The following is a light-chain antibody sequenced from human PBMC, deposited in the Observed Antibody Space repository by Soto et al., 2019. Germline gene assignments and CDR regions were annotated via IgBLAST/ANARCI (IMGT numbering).Light chain of an antibody. CDR1: SSDVGAYAY. CDR3: HSYTSSSTLV. CDR2: DVT. V-gene: IGLV2-14*03. Sequence: QSALTQPASVSVSPGPSITISCTGTSSDVGAYAYVSWYKHHPGKDPKLMIYDVTNRPSGVSNRFSGSKSGNTASLTISGLQAEDEADYYCHSYTSSSTLVFGGGTKLTVL. J-gene: IGLJ2*01.